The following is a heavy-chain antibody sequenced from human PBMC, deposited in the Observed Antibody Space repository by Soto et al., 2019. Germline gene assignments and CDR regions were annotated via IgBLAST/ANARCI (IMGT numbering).Heavy chain of an antibody. CDR1: GYSFTSYL. V-gene: IGHV5-51*01. J-gene: IGHJ6*02. Sequence: PGESLKISCKGSGYSFTSYLIGWVRQMPGKGLEWMGIIYPGDSDTRYSPSFQGQVTISADKSISTAYLQWSSLKASDTAMYYCARHSNYYYYGMDVWGQGTTVTVSS. CDR3: ARHSNYYYYGMDV. CDR2: IYPGDSDT.